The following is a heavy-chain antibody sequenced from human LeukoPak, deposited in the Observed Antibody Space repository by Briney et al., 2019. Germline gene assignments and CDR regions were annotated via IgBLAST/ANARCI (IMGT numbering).Heavy chain of an antibody. V-gene: IGHV3-66*01. D-gene: IGHD6-13*01. J-gene: IGHJ4*02. CDR1: GFTVSSNY. CDR2: MYSVGST. Sequence: GGSLRLSCAASGFTVSSNYMSWVRQAPGKGLEWDSVMYSVGSTYYADSVKGRFTISRDNSKNTLYLQMNSLRAEDTAVYYCARALPGSGYYSSSWGGYYFDYWGQGTLVTVSS. CDR3: ARALPGSGYYSSSWGGYYFDY.